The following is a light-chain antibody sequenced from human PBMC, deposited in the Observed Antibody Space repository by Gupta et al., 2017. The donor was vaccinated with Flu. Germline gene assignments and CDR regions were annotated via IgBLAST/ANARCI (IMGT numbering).Light chain of an antibody. CDR1: MSVWDSSNNKSY. CDR3: QQDDSFQLT. J-gene: IGKJ1*01. V-gene: IGKV4-1*01. Sequence: LGVRATINGKATMSVWDSSNNKSYLAWYQQKAGQAPKLLIYGAPTRESGVPARFSGSGSGTDFTLTISTLQAEDLAVYYCQQDDSFQLTFGEGTKVEIK. CDR2: GAP.